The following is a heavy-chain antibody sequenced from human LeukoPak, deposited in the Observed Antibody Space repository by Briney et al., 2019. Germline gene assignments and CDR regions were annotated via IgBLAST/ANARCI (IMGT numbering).Heavy chain of an antibody. J-gene: IGHJ4*02. CDR3: AREIFGARAFEY. CDR2: IFHSESV. Sequence: PSGTLSLTCAVSGVSISTNTWWSWVRQPPGKGLEWIGEIFHSESVNSNPSLESRLTISLDKSKNHFSLELTSVTAADTALYFCAREIFGARAFEYWGQGILVTVSS. V-gene: IGHV4-4*02. D-gene: IGHD3-3*01. CDR1: GVSISTNTW.